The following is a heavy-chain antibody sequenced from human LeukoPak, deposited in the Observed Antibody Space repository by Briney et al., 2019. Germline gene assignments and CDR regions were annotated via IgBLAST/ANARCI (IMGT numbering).Heavy chain of an antibody. D-gene: IGHD3-22*01. J-gene: IGHJ3*02. V-gene: IGHV1-2*06. CDR2: INPNSGGT. CDR1: GYTFTSYY. CDR3: ARDGSITMIPFDI. Sequence: AXVKVSCKASGYTFTSYYMHWVRQAPGQGLEWMGRINPNSGGTNYAQKFQGRVTMTRDTSISTAYMELSRLRSDDTAVYYCARDGSITMIPFDIWGQGTMVTVSS.